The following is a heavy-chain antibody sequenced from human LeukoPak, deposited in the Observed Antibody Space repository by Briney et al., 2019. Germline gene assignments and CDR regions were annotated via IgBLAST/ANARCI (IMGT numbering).Heavy chain of an antibody. V-gene: IGHV4-34*01. CDR2: VHHSGSS. CDR3: ARAPLWTIAARPFDY. CDR1: DGSFRSYY. D-gene: IGHD6-6*01. Sequence: SETLSLTCAVSDGSFRSYYWNWIRQPPGKGLEWVGEVHHSGSSDSNPSLKGRVTISVDTSKNQFSLKLSSVTAADTAVYYCARAPLWTIAARPFDYRGQGTLVTVSS. J-gene: IGHJ4*02.